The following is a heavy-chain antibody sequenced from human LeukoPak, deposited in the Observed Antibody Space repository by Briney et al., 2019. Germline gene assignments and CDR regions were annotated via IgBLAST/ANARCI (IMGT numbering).Heavy chain of an antibody. CDR1: GFTFTRYD. CDR3: ARGSSVGYYDSSGYLSY. J-gene: IGHJ4*02. CDR2: ISSSGSTI. Sequence: GGSLRLSCAASGFTFTRYDMSWVRQAPGKGLEWVSYISSSGSTIYYADSVKGRFTISRDNAKNSLYLQMNSLRAEDTAVYYCARGSSVGYYDSSGYLSYWGQGTLVTVS. V-gene: IGHV3-48*03. D-gene: IGHD3-22*01.